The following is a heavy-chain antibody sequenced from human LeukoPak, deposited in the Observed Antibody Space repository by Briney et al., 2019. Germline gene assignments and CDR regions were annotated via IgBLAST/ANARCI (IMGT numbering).Heavy chain of an antibody. J-gene: IGHJ4*02. D-gene: IGHD3-22*01. CDR1: GFTFSSYA. CDR2: ISGSGGST. Sequence: GGSLRLSCAASGFTFSSYAMSWVRQAPGKGLEWVSAISGSGGSTYYADSVKGRFTISRDNSKNTLYLQMNSLRAEDTAVYYCAKSKSADMIVVASFDYWGQGTLVTVSS. CDR3: AKSKSADMIVVASFDY. V-gene: IGHV3-23*01.